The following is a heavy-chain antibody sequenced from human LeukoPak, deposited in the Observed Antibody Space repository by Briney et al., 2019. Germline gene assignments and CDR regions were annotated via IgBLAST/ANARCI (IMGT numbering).Heavy chain of an antibody. CDR1: GYTFTSYG. Sequence: ASVKVSCKASGYTFTSYGISWVRQAPGQGLEWMGWISAYNGNTNYAQKLQGRVTMTTDTSTSTAYMELRSLRSDDTAVYYCARNRKGTIFGVFGNGANYYSDYWGQGTLVTVSS. V-gene: IGHV1-18*01. CDR3: ARNRKGTIFGVFGNGANYYSDY. J-gene: IGHJ4*02. D-gene: IGHD3-3*01. CDR2: ISAYNGNT.